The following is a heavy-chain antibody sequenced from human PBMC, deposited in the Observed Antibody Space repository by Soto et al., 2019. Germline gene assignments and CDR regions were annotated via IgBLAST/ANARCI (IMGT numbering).Heavy chain of an antibody. Sequence: PSETLSLTCTVSGGSISSGDYYWSWIRQPPGKGLEWIGYIYYSGSTYYNPSLKSRVTISVDTSNNQFSLQLNSVTPDDTAVYYCARGWVNYGPLDFWSQGTLVTVSS. J-gene: IGHJ4*02. CDR2: IYYSGST. CDR3: ARGWVNYGPLDF. V-gene: IGHV4-30-4*01. CDR1: GGSISSGDYY. D-gene: IGHD3-10*01.